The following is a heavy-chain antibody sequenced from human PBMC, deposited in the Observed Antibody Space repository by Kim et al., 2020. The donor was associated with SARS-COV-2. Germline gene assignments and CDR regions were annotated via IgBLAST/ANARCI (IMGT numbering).Heavy chain of an antibody. J-gene: IGHJ6*02. D-gene: IGHD6-13*01. CDR2: INSDGSST. Sequence: GGSLRLSCAASGFTFSSYWMHWVRQAPGKGLVWVSRINSDGSSTSYADSVKGRFTISRDNAKNPLYLQMNSLRAEDTAVYYCARDLEGSSSWHYYYYGMDVWGQGTTVTVSS. CDR3: ARDLEGSSSWHYYYYGMDV. CDR1: GFTFSSYW. V-gene: IGHV3-74*01.